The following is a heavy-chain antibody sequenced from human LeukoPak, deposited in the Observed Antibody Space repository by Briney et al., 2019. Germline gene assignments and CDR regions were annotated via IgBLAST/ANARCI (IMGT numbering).Heavy chain of an antibody. J-gene: IGHJ3*02. V-gene: IGHV3-66*01. CDR2: IYSGGSA. D-gene: IGHD4-17*01. Sequence: GGSLRLSCSASGFTVSNNYMTWVRQAPGKGLEWVSIIYSGGSAYYADSVKGRFTISRDNSKNTLYLQMNSLRAEDTAVYYCARDSLDYGDYVHDAFDIWGQGTMVTVSS. CDR3: ARDSLDYGDYVHDAFDI. CDR1: GFTVSNNY.